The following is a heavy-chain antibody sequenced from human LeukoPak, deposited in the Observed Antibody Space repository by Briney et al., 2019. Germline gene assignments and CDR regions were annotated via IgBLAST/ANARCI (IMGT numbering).Heavy chain of an antibody. V-gene: IGHV5-51*01. CDR3: ARLSQVTMIVGYYFDY. CDR1: GYSFTSYW. J-gene: IGHJ4*02. D-gene: IGHD3-22*01. Sequence: GESLKISCKGSGYSFTSYWIGWGRPMPGKGLEWMGIIYPGDSDTRYSPSFQGQVTISADKSISTAYLQWSSLKASDTAMYYCARLSQVTMIVGYYFDYWGQGTLVTVSS. CDR2: IYPGDSDT.